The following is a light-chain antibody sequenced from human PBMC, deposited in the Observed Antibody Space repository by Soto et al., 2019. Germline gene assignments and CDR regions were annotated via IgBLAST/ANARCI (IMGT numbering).Light chain of an antibody. V-gene: IGLV2-8*01. CDR2: GVA. Sequence: QSVLTQPPSASGSPGQSVTISCTGTSSDVGGYDLVSWYQQHPGKAPKLILYGVAKRPSGVPARFSGSKSGNTASLTVSGLQADDESDYYCSSFAGNNNLFGGGTKLTVL. J-gene: IGLJ2*01. CDR3: SSFAGNNNL. CDR1: SSDVGGYDL.